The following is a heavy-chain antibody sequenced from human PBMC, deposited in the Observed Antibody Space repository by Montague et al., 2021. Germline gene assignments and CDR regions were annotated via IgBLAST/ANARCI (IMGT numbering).Heavy chain of an antibody. V-gene: IGHV4-61*01. CDR1: GDSVRCGIYH. CDR3: AAYYYGGGGRGS. CDR2: ICDGGSA. D-gene: IGHD3-22*01. J-gene: IGHJ5*02. Sequence: SETLFLTCSVSGDSVRCGIYHWGWIRQSPGKGLEWIGYICDGGSATYKTSLGSRVTMSLDTSSNQLSLNLRSATAADTAVYYCAAYYYGGGGRGSWGQGTLVTVSP.